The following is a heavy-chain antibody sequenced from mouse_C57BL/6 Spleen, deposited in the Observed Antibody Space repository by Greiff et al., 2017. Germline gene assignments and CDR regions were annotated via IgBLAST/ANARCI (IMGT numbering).Heavy chain of an antibody. J-gene: IGHJ2*01. D-gene: IGHD2-1*01. CDR1: GYAFSSSW. CDR3: AREYGNH. V-gene: IGHV1-82*01. CDR2: IYPGDGDT. Sequence: VKLMESGPDLVKPGASVKLSCKASGYAFSSSWMNWVKQRPGKGLEWIGRIYPGDGDTNYNGKFKGKDTLTADKSSSTDYMQLSSLTSEYSAVYFCAREYGNHWGQGTTLTVSS.